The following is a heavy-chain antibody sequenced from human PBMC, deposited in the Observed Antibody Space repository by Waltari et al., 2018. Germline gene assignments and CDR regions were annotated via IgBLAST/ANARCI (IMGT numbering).Heavy chain of an antibody. J-gene: IGHJ3*02. CDR2: TYYRSKWFN. CDR1: GASVSTNSAT. Sequence: QVQLQQSGPGLVKPSQTLSLTCAISGASVSTNSATWNWIRQSPSRGLEWLGRTYYRSKWFNDYAVSVRSRMTINPDTSKNHFSLQLNSVTPEDTAVYYCARAWLRAFDIWGQGTTIIVSS. V-gene: IGHV6-1*01. D-gene: IGHD6-19*01. CDR3: ARAWLRAFDI.